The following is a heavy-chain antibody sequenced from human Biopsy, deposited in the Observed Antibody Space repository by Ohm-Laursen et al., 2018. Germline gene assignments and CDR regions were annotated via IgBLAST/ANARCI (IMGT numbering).Heavy chain of an antibody. CDR2: ISPSGATT. V-gene: IGHV1-46*01. J-gene: IGHJ6*02. CDR3: ARAGVGSDGTDSYYYGMDV. Sequence: ASVKVSCKASGNTFATYHIHWVRQAPGQGLEWMGVISPSGATTSFSQKFQGRITMTRDTSTGTVYMDLNSLGSEDAAVYYCARAGVGSDGTDSYYYGMDVWGPGTTVTVSS. D-gene: IGHD5-24*01. CDR1: GNTFATYH.